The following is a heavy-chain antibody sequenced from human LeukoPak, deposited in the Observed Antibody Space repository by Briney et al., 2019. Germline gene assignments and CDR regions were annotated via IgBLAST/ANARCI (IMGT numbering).Heavy chain of an antibody. CDR2: IYSGGNT. CDR3: ARAVGGDGSGSL. Sequence: GGSLRLSCAASGFTVSSNYMNWVRQAPGKGLEWVSVIYSGGNTYYADSVKGRFTISRDNSKNTLYLQMNNLRSDDTAVYYCARAVGGDGSGSLWGPGTLVTVSS. CDR1: GFTVSSNY. J-gene: IGHJ4*02. V-gene: IGHV3-53*05. D-gene: IGHD3-10*01.